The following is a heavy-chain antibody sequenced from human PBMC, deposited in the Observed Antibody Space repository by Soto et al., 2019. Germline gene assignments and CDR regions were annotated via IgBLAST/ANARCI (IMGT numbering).Heavy chain of an antibody. D-gene: IGHD3-22*01. CDR2: IFPNGRDK. V-gene: IGHV3-30*04. Sequence: GGSLRLSCAASGFTFSTYIMHWVRQAPGKGLEWVAIIFPNGRDKDYADSVKGRFTISRDNSNNRLYLQMDSLRPEDTAVYYCVKGEYYYDGSAYYPFDYSGPARMVTVSS. CDR1: GFTFSTYI. J-gene: IGHJ4*02. CDR3: VKGEYYYDGSAYYPFDY.